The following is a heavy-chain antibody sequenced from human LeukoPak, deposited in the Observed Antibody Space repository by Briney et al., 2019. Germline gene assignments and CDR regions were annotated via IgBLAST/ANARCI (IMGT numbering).Heavy chain of an antibody. D-gene: IGHD6-13*01. J-gene: IGHJ4*02. CDR2: ISGSGGST. CDR1: GFTFSSYA. CDR3: ARIHRGSSSWYLDY. Sequence: GGSLRLSCAASGFTFSSYAMSWVRQAPGKGLEWVSAISGSGGSTYYADSVKGRFAISRDNAKNSLYLQMNSLRAEDTAVYYCARIHRGSSSWYLDYWGQGTLVTVSS. V-gene: IGHV3-23*01.